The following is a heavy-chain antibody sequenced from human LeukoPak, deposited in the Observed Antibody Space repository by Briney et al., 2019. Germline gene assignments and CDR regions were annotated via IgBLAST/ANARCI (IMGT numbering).Heavy chain of an antibody. J-gene: IGHJ3*02. D-gene: IGHD2-8*02. CDR3: AKDEFVASDFTGAFDI. Sequence: GGSLRLSCAASGFTFDDYAMHWVRQAPGKGLEWVSGISWNSGSIGYADSVKGRFTISRDNAKNSLYLQMSSLRAEDMALYYCAKDEFVASDFTGAFDIWGQGTMVTVSS. CDR2: ISWNSGSI. V-gene: IGHV3-9*03. CDR1: GFTFDDYA.